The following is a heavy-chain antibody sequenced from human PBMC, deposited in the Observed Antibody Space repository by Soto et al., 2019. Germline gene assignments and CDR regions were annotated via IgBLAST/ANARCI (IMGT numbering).Heavy chain of an antibody. D-gene: IGHD2-15*01. Sequence: GGSLRLSCSVSGFTFSNYAMHWVRQAPGKGLEYVSGITSDGDSTWHADSVKDRFTISRDNSKNTLFLQMSSLRVEDTAIYFCVKGNQLLRYYFEFWGPGTLVTVS. CDR1: GFTFSNYA. J-gene: IGHJ4*01. CDR2: ITSDGDST. CDR3: VKGNQLLRYYFEF. V-gene: IGHV3-64D*06.